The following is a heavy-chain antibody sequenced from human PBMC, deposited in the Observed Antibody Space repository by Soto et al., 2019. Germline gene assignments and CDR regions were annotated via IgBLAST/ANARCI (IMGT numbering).Heavy chain of an antibody. J-gene: IGHJ4*02. V-gene: IGHV3-30*18. CDR2: ISYDGSNK. CDR1: GFTFSSYG. D-gene: IGHD2-15*01. Sequence: QVQLVESGGGVVQPGRSLRLSCAASGFTFSSYGMHWVRQAPGKGLEWVAVISYDGSNKYYADSVKGRFTISRDNSKNTLYLQMNSLRAEDTAVYYCAKDPGYCSGGSCLNYFDYWGQGTLVTVSS. CDR3: AKDPGYCSGGSCLNYFDY.